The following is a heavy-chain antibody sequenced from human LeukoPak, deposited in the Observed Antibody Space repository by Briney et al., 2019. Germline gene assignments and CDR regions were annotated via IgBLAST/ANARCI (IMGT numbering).Heavy chain of an antibody. CDR3: AKNSFPRNNNYYSDSGPDY. CDR2: INPTGTST. Sequence: GASVKVSCKASGYTFIKNWMHWVRQAPGQGLEWIGLINPTGTSTLYAQKFQDRVTMTRDTSTHTDYMELNSLRGEDTAVYYRAKNSFPRNNNYYSDSGPDYWGQGTLVTVSS. J-gene: IGHJ4*02. CDR1: GYTFIKNW. D-gene: IGHD3-22*01. V-gene: IGHV1-46*01.